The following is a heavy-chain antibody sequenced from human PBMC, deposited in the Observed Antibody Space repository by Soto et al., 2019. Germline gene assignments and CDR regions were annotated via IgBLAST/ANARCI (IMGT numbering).Heavy chain of an antibody. V-gene: IGHV1-2*02. D-gene: IGHD3-16*02. CDR2: INPNSGGT. Sequence: QVQLVQSGAEVKKPGASVKVSCKASGYTFTGYYMHWVRQAPGQGLEWMGWINPNSGGTNYAQKFQGRVTIVRDTSISTAYMELSRLRSDDTAVYYCARDSGGLSYDAFDIWGQGTMVTVSS. J-gene: IGHJ3*02. CDR3: ARDSGGLSYDAFDI. CDR1: GYTFTGYY.